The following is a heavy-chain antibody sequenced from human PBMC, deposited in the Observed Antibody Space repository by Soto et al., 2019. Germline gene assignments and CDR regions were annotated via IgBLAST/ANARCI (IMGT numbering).Heavy chain of an antibody. J-gene: IGHJ4*02. Sequence: QVQLVQSGAEVKKPGSSVKVSCKASGGTFSSYAISWVRQAPGQGLEWMGGIIPIFGTADYAQKFQGRVTIAAEETTSTAYMELRSLRSEDTAVYYCAGDYDSSGYYSRGLDYWGQGTLVTVSS. CDR1: GGTFSSYA. D-gene: IGHD3-22*01. CDR3: AGDYDSSGYYSRGLDY. V-gene: IGHV1-69*12. CDR2: IIPIFGTA.